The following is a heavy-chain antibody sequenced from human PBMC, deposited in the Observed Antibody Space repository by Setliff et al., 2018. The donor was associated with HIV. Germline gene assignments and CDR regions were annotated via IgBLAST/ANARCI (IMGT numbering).Heavy chain of an antibody. D-gene: IGHD1-26*01. CDR1: GGSISSHY. V-gene: IGHV4-59*11. J-gene: IGHJ3*02. CDR2: IYYSGST. CDR3: AREGTYSGTYWVRRVASFDI. Sequence: SETLSLTCTVSGGSISSHYWSWIRQPPGKGLEWIGYIYYSGSTNYNPSLKSRVTISVDTSKNQFSLKLSSVTAADTAVYYCAREGTYSGTYWVRRVASFDIWGQGTMVTVSS.